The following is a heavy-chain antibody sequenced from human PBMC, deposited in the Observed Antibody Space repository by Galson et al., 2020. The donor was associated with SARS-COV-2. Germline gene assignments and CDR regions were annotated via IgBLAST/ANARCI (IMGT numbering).Heavy chain of an antibody. Sequence: GESLKISCAASGFTFSGHAMHWVRQTPGRGLEWVAVISYDGRYQSYRDSVKGRFTISRDNSKNTLFLEMTSLRIEDAAKYYCARDPARQIEVVPPGYFDLWGQGTVVAVSS. CDR2: ISYDGRYQ. CDR1: GFTFSGHA. J-gene: IGHJ5*02. V-gene: IGHV3-30*04. D-gene: IGHD2-2*01. CDR3: ARDPARQIEVVPPGYFDL.